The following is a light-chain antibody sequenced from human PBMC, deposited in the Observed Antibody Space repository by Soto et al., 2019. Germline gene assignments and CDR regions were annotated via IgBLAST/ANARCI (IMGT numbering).Light chain of an antibody. Sequence: DIQMTQSPSSLSASVGDRVTITCRAGQSISSYLNWYQQKPGKAPKLLIYAASSLQSGVPSRFSGSGSGTDFTLTISSLQPEDFATYYCQQSYSTLWTFGQGTMVDIK. V-gene: IGKV1-39*01. CDR2: AAS. CDR3: QQSYSTLWT. CDR1: QSISSY. J-gene: IGKJ1*01.